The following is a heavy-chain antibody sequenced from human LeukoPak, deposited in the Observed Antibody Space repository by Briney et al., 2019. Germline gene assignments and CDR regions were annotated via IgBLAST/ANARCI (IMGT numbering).Heavy chain of an antibody. CDR1: GYTLTELS. J-gene: IGHJ4*02. V-gene: IGHV1-24*01. CDR2: FDPEDGET. CDR3: ATGSGWYYFDY. D-gene: IGHD6-19*01. Sequence: ASVTVSCTVSGYTLTELSMHRVRQAPGKGLEWMGGFDPEDGETIYAQKFQGRVTMTEDTSTDTAYMELSSLRSEDTAVYYCATGSGWYYFDYWGQGTLVTVSS.